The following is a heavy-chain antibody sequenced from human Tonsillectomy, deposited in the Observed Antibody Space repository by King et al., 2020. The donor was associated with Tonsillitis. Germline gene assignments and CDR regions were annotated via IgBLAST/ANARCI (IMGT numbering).Heavy chain of an antibody. CDR2: ISGSGSST. V-gene: IGHV3-23*04. J-gene: IGHJ4*02. CDR1: GFTFSSYA. D-gene: IGHD3-3*01. CDR3: AYTEFHNTIFLPS. Sequence: VQLVESGGGLVQPGGSLRLSCAASGFTFSSYAMSWVRQAPGKGLEWVSAISGSGSSTYYADSVKGRFTISRDNSKNTLYLQMNSLRAEDTAVYYCAYTEFHNTIFLPSWGQGPLVTASS.